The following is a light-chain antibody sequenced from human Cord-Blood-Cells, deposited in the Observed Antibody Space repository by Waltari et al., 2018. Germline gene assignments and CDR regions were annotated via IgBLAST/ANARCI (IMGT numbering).Light chain of an antibody. CDR1: SSDVGSYNL. Sequence: QSALTQPASVSGSPGQSITISCTGTSSDVGSYNLVSWYQQHPGKAPKLMIYDGSKRPSGFSKRFSGSKSGNTASLTISGLQAEDEADYYCCSYAGSSTWVFGGGTKLTVL. J-gene: IGLJ3*02. V-gene: IGLV2-23*01. CDR2: DGS. CDR3: CSYAGSSTWV.